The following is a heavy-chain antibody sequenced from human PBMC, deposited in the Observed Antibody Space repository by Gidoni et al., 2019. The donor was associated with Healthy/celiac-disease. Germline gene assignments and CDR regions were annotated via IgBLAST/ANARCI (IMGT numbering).Heavy chain of an antibody. CDR3: ARGGVSRAAGTPAGRY. V-gene: IGHV1-2*02. D-gene: IGHD6-13*01. J-gene: IGHJ4*02. CDR2: INPNSGGT. Sequence: QVQLVQSGAEVKKPGASVKVSCKASGYTFTGYYMHGVRQAPGQGIEWMGWINPNSGGTNYAQKFQGRVTMTRDTSISTAYMELSRLRSDDTAVYYCARGGVSRAAGTPAGRYWGQGTLVTVSS. CDR1: GYTFTGYY.